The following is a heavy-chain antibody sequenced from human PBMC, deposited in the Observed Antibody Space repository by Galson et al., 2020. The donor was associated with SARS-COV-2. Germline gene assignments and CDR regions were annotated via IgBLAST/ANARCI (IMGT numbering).Heavy chain of an antibody. V-gene: IGHV2-5*02. Sequence: SGPTLAKLTQTLTLTCTFSCLPRTTSAVDVAWIRHPPIKSLERHVLIYWDDDKRYSPSLKSRLTITKDTSKHQVFFTITNMDPVDTATYCFARQVATISGRSSQYWGQGTRVTLSS. D-gene: IGHD5-12*01. CDR3: ARQVATISGRSSQY. J-gene: IGHJ4*02. CDR1: CLPRTTSAVD. CDR2: IYWDDDK.